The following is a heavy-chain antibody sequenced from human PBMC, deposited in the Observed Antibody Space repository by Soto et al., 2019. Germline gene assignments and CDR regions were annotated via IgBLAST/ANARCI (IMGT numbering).Heavy chain of an antibody. CDR3: ARGGGYCSGGSCYTY. D-gene: IGHD2-15*01. J-gene: IGHJ4*02. V-gene: IGHV1-18*01. CDR1: GYTFISYG. CDR2: ISAYSGNT. Sequence: GASVKVSCKASGYTFISYGISWVRQAPGQGLEWMGWISAYSGNTNYAQKFQGRVTMTTNTSMSTAYMELSSLRSEDTAVYYCARGGGYCSGGSCYTYWGQGTLVTVSS.